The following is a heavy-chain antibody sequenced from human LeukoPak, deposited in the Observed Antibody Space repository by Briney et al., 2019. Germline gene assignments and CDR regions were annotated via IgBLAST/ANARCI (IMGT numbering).Heavy chain of an antibody. CDR3: ARVGFCSSTSCYGWFDP. CDR2: INPNSGGT. J-gene: IGHJ5*02. CDR1: GYTFTGYY. V-gene: IGHV1-2*02. D-gene: IGHD2-2*01. Sequence: ASVKVSCKASGYTFTGYYMHWVRQAPGQGLEWMGWINPNSGGTNYAQKFQGRVTMTRDTSISTAYMELSRLRSDDTAVYYCARVGFCSSTSCYGWFDPWGQGTLVTVSS.